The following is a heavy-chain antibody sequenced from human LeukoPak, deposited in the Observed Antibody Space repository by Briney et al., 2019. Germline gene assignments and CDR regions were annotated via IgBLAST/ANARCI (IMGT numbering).Heavy chain of an antibody. CDR2: ISSSSSYI. Sequence: PGGSLRLSCAASGFTFSSYSMNWVRQAPGKGLEWVSSISSSSSYIYYADSVKGRFTISRDNAKNSLYLQMNSLRAEDTAVYYCARDLSGYGDYGYFDYWGQGTLVTVSS. D-gene: IGHD4-17*01. CDR3: ARDLSGYGDYGYFDY. J-gene: IGHJ4*02. CDR1: GFTFSSYS. V-gene: IGHV3-21*01.